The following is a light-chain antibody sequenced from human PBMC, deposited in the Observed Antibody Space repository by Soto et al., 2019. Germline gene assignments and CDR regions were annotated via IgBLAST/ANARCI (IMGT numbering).Light chain of an antibody. CDR3: QQSHRLPYT. V-gene: IGKV1-39*01. CDR1: QDIGSY. Sequence: DIQLTQSPSSLSASVGDRVTLTCRASQDIGSYLNWYQQKPGKAPKVLIYAATRLQSGAPSRFSGSESGTEFTLTIDSMPPEDFATYSCQQSHRLPYTFGQGTRLEIK. J-gene: IGKJ2*01. CDR2: AAT.